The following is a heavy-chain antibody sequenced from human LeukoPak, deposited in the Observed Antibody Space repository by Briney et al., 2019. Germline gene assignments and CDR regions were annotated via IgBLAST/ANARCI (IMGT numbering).Heavy chain of an antibody. Sequence: GGSLRLSCAASGFTFDDYAMHWVRHAPGRGLEWVSGISWNSGSIGYADSVKGRFTISRDNAKNSLYLQMNSLRAEDMALYYCAKATYYGSGGPDAFDIRGQGTMVTVSS. V-gene: IGHV3-9*03. D-gene: IGHD3-10*01. CDR3: AKATYYGSGGPDAFDI. CDR2: ISWNSGSI. J-gene: IGHJ3*02. CDR1: GFTFDDYA.